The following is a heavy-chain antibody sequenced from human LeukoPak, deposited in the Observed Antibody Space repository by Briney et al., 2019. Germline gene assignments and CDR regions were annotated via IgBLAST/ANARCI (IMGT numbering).Heavy chain of an antibody. CDR2: MYYSGST. CDR3: ARGRSDWFLDY. J-gene: IGHJ4*02. Sequence: SETLSLTCTVSGGSISSYYWNWIRQPPGKGLEWIGYMYYSGSTNYNPSLKGRVTISVDTSKNHFSLKLSSVTAADTAVYYCARGRSDWFLDYWGQGTLVTVSS. D-gene: IGHD3-9*01. CDR1: GGSISSYY. V-gene: IGHV4-59*01.